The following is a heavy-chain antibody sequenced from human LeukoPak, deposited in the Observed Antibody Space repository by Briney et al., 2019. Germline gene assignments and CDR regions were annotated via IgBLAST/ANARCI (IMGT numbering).Heavy chain of an antibody. CDR2: INHSGST. CDR3: AREKRITIFGVVTDWFDP. J-gene: IGHJ5*02. CDR1: GGSFSGYY. V-gene: IGHV4-34*01. Sequence: SETLSLTCAVYGGSFSGYYWSWIRQPPGKGLEWIGEINHSGSTNYNPSLKSRVTISVDTSKNQFSLKLSSVTAADTAVYYCAREKRITIFGVVTDWFDPWGQGTLVTVSS. D-gene: IGHD3-3*01.